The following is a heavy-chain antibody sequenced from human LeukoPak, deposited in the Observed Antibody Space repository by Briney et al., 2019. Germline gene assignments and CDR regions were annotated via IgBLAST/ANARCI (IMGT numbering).Heavy chain of an antibody. V-gene: IGHV3-7*01. Sequence: PGGSLRLSCAASGFTFSSYWMSWVRQAPGKGLEWVANIKQDGSEKYYVDSVKGRFTISRDNAKNSMYLQMNRLRAEDTAVYYCARAGRYGSGSYEDYWGQGTLVTVSS. CDR1: GFTFSSYW. D-gene: IGHD3-10*01. CDR2: IKQDGSEK. CDR3: ARAGRYGSGSYEDY. J-gene: IGHJ4*01.